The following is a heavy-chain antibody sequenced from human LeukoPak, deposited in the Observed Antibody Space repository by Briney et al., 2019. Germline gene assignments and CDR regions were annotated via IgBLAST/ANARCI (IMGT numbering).Heavy chain of an antibody. CDR2: KYYSGST. CDR1: GVSINTCCYY. CDR3: ARGRSYGFDFDS. Sequence: PSETLSLTCDVSGVSINTCCYYWTWIRQPPGKGLEWIGYKYYSGSTRYNSSLRSRLTISLDSSKNQFSPGLTSVTAADTAVYYCARGRSYGFDFDSWGPGTLVIVSS. J-gene: IGHJ4*02. V-gene: IGHV4-61*01. D-gene: IGHD5-18*01.